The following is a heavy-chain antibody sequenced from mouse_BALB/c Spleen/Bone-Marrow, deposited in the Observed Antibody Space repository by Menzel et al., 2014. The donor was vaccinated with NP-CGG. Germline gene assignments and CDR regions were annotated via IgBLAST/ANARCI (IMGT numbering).Heavy chain of an antibody. CDR3: DRGHGYYVGYYFDN. CDR1: GFNIKDTY. V-gene: IGHV14-3*02. J-gene: IGHJ2*01. CDR2: INPANGNT. D-gene: IGHD2-3*01. Sequence: EVQLQQSGAEPVKPGASVKLSCTASGFNIKDTYMHWVKQRPEQGLEWIGRINPANGNTKYDPYLQGKATITADTSSNTTYSQLSRMTSENSAVYYCDRGHGYYVGYYFDNWGQGTPLTVSS.